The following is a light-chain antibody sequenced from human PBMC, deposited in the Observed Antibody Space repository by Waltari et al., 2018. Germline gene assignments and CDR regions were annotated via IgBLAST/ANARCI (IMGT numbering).Light chain of an antibody. V-gene: IGLV2-11*01. CDR3: CSYAGSYILV. Sequence: QSALTQPRSVSGSPGQSVTISCTGTSSDVGYYKYVSWSQQYPGKAPKLIIYDVTGRPSGVPDRFSGSKSGNTASLTISGLQAEDDADYFCCSYAGSYILVFGGGTKLTVL. J-gene: IGLJ2*01. CDR2: DVT. CDR1: SSDVGYYKY.